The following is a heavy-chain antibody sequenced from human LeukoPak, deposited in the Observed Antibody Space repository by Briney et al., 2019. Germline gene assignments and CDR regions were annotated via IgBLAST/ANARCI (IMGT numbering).Heavy chain of an antibody. CDR2: IYYSGST. CDR1: GGSISSGGYS. J-gene: IGHJ4*02. CDR3: ARGVYIAXXQYGY. D-gene: IGHD6-13*01. Sequence: SETLSLTCTVSGGSISSGGYSWSWIRQHPGKGLEWIGYIYYSGSTYYNPSLKSRVTISVDTSKNQFSLKLSSVTAADTAVYYCARGVYIAXXQYGYWGQGTLVTVSS. V-gene: IGHV4-31*03.